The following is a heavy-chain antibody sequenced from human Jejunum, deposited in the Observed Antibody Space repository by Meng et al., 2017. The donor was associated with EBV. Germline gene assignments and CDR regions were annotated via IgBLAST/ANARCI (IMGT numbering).Heavy chain of an antibody. J-gene: IGHJ4*02. CDR2: INHSGST. Sequence: QVQLQHGGAGLLKPSETLSLTCAVYRGSFSGYYWSWIRQHPGKGLEWIGEINHSGSTNYNPSLRSRVTISVETSKNQFSLRLNSVTAADTAVYYCARVAFSYTTRSLDSWGQGTLVTVSS. V-gene: IGHV4-34*02. CDR1: RGSFSGYY. CDR3: ARVAFSYTTRSLDS. D-gene: IGHD3-16*02.